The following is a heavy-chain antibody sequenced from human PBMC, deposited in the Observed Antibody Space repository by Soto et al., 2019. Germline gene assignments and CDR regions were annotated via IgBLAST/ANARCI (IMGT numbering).Heavy chain of an antibody. V-gene: IGHV1-46*03. CDR3: ARVSNSTSDYYYYYMDV. D-gene: IGHD4-4*01. CDR2: INPSGGST. Sequence: ASVKVSCKASGYTFTSYYMHWARQAPGQGLEWMGIINPSGGSTSYAQKFQGRVTMTRDTSTSTVYMELSSLRSEDTAVYYCARVSNSTSDYYYYYMDVWGKGTTVTVSS. CDR1: GYTFTSYY. J-gene: IGHJ6*03.